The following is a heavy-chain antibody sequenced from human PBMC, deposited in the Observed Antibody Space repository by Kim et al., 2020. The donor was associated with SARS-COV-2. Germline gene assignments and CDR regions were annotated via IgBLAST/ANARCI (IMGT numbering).Heavy chain of an antibody. J-gene: IGHJ3*02. CDR3: ARDILQRGDAFDI. CDR1: GFSFSSYS. D-gene: IGHD3-9*01. CDR2: ISRSSNTI. V-gene: IGHV3-48*02. Sequence: GGSLRLSCAASGFSFSSYSMNWVRQAPGKGLEWVSYISRSSNTIHYADPVKGRFTISRDNAKNSLYLQVTSLRDEDTAVYYCARDILQRGDAFDIWGQGTMVTVSS.